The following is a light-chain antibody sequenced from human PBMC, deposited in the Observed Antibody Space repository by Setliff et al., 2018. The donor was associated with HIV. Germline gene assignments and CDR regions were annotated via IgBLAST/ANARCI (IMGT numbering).Light chain of an antibody. V-gene: IGLV2-14*02. CDR1: SNDVGRYNL. CDR2: DVN. J-gene: IGLJ2*01. Sequence: QSALTQPASVSGSPGQAITISCTGTSNDVGRYNLVSWYQQYPGEAPKVIIYDVNKRPSGVSNRFSGSKSGNTASLTISGLQGEDEADYYCSSYTSSSTLGVFGGGTQL. CDR3: SSYTSSSTLGV.